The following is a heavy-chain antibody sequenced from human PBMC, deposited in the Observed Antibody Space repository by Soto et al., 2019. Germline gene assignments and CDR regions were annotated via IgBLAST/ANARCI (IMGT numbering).Heavy chain of an antibody. V-gene: IGHV1-18*01. CDR3: AMVVYGKFDY. CDR1: GYTFTSYG. CDR2: ISTYDDNT. D-gene: IGHD4-17*01. Sequence: ASVKVSCKASGYTFTSYGISWVRQAPGQGLEWMGWISTYDDNTNYAKRLQGRVTMTTDTSTRTAYMELRSLRSDDTAVYYCAMVVYGKFDYWGHGTLVTVSS. J-gene: IGHJ4*01.